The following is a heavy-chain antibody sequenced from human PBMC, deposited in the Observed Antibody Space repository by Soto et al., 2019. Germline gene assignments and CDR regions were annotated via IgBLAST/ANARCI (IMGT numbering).Heavy chain of an antibody. CDR2: ISWNSGSI. J-gene: IGHJ5*02. CDR3: AKGHYYDILTGYYTPPMP. Sequence: GGSLRLSCAASGFTLDDYAMHWGRQAPGKGLEWVSGISWNSGSIGYADSVKGRFTISRDNAKDSLYLQMNSLRAEDTALYYCAKGHYYDILTGYYTPPMPWGQGT. D-gene: IGHD3-9*01. CDR1: GFTLDDYA. V-gene: IGHV3-9*01.